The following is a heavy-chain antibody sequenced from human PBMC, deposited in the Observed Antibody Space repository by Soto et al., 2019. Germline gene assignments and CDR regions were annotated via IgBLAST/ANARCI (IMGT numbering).Heavy chain of an antibody. CDR1: GGSFSGYY. CDR3: ARGPLHSMVRGVPRPFDY. CDR2: INLSGST. J-gene: IGHJ4*02. D-gene: IGHD3-10*01. V-gene: IGHV4-34*01. Sequence: ESLTLLCDVQGGSFSGYYWFWIRQPPGKGLEWLGEINLSGSTNYNRSLKSRVTISVDTSKNQFSLKLRYVTAADTAVYYCARGPLHSMVRGVPRPFDYWGQGSLVTVSS.